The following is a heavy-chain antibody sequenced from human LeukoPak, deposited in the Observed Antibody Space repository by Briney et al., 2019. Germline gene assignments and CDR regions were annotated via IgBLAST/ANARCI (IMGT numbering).Heavy chain of an antibody. D-gene: IGHD6-13*01. CDR2: INSDGGST. CDR3: AKAGGSAWYEY. CDR1: GFTFSSNW. V-gene: IGHV3-74*01. J-gene: IGHJ4*02. Sequence: GGSLRLSCAASGFTFSSNWMHWVRQGPGKGLVWVSRINSDGGSTNYADSVKGRFTISRDNAKNTLYLQMNSLRAEDTAVYYCAKAGGSAWYEYWGQGSLVTVSS.